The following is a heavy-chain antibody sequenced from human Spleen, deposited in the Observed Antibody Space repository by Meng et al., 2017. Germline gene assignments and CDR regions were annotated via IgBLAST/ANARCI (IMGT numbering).Heavy chain of an antibody. V-gene: IGHV3-23*01. CDR3: AREFYSSGSAGTFDL. D-gene: IGHD3-22*01. Sequence: GESLKISCAASGFTFSSYAMSWVRQAPGKGLEWVSAISGSGGSTYYADSVKGRFTISRDNSKNTLYLQMNSLRAEDTAVYYCAREFYSSGSAGTFDLWGQGTLVTVSS. CDR1: GFTFSSYA. CDR2: ISGSGGST. J-gene: IGHJ3*01.